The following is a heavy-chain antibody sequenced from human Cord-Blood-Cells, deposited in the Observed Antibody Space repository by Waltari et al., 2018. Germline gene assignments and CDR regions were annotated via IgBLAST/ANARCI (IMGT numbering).Heavy chain of an antibody. CDR2: TYYRSKWYN. CDR3: AREDPRGYSYGWSNWFDP. Sequence: QVQLQQSGPGLVKPSQTLSLTCAISGDSVSSNSAAWNWIRQSPSRGLEWLGRTYYRSKWYNDYAVSVKSRITINPDTSKNQFSLQLNSGTPEDTAVYYCAREDPRGYSYGWSNWFDPWGQGTLVTVSS. V-gene: IGHV6-1*01. CDR1: GDSVSSNSAA. J-gene: IGHJ5*02. D-gene: IGHD5-18*01.